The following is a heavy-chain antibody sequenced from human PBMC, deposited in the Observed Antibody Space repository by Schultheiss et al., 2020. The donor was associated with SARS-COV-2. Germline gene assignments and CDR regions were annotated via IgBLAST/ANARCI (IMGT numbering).Heavy chain of an antibody. CDR2: IWYDGSNK. Sequence: GESLKISCAASGFTFSSYGMHWVRQAPGKGLEWVAVIWYDGSNKYYADSVKGRFTISRDNSKNTLYLQMNSLRAEDTAVYYCAGLKGGYYYDSVQDAFDIWGQGTMVTVSS. J-gene: IGHJ3*02. V-gene: IGHV3-33*08. CDR3: AGLKGGYYYDSVQDAFDI. CDR1: GFTFSSYG. D-gene: IGHD3-22*01.